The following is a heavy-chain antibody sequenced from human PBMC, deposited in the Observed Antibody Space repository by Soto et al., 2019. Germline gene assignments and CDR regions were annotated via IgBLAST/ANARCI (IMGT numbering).Heavy chain of an antibody. J-gene: IGHJ6*02. CDR2: IYWDDDK. V-gene: IGHV2-5*02. CDR3: AHTIWTIYAYHGMDV. D-gene: IGHD1-1*01. Sequence: QITLKESGPTLVKPTQTLTLTCTFSGFSLSTSGVGVGWIRQPPGKALEWLALIYWDDDKRYSPSLKSRLTITKDTSRNQVVLTMTNMDPVVTATYYYAHTIWTIYAYHGMDVWGQGTTVTVSS. CDR1: GFSLSTSGVG.